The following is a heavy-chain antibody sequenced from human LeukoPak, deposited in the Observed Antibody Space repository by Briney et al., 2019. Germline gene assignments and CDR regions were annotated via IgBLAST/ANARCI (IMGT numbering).Heavy chain of an antibody. Sequence: GESLKISCQGSGYDSGVSFTSYWIGWVRQMPGKGLEWMGIIYPGDSDTRYSPSFQGQVTISADKSISTAYLQWSSLKASDTAMYYCARLSIITMIVMYWGQGTLVTVSS. V-gene: IGHV5-51*01. J-gene: IGHJ4*02. CDR1: GYDSGVSFTSYW. D-gene: IGHD3-22*01. CDR3: ARLSIITMIVMY. CDR2: IYPGDSDT.